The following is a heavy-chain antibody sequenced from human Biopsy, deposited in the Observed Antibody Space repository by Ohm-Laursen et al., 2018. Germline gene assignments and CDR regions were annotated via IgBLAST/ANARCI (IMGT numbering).Heavy chain of an antibody. V-gene: IGHV3-11*01. CDR3: GRSYGIMAAPVHL. CDR1: GFTFSDYQ. CDR2: ISSGGSTI. J-gene: IGHJ4*01. Sequence: SLGLSCAASGFTFSDYQMSWIRQTPGKGLEWVSHISSGGSTIFHADSVKGRFTISRDDAKGSLYLQMTNLRAEDTAVYYCGRSYGIMAAPVHLWGQGTLVTVSS. D-gene: IGHD3-16*01.